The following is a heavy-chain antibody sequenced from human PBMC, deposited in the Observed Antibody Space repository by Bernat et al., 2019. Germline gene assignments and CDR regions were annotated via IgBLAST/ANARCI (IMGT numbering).Heavy chain of an antibody. CDR2: ISGSGGST. CDR3: AKAAVAGTGYGMDV. CDR1: GFTFSSYA. D-gene: IGHD6-19*01. Sequence: EVQLLESGGGLVQPGGSLRLSCAASGFTFSSYARSWVRQAPGKGLDWVSAISGSGGSTYYADSVKGRFTISRDNSKNTLYLQMNSLRAEDTAVYYCAKAAVAGTGYGMDVWGQGTTVTVSS. V-gene: IGHV3-23*01. J-gene: IGHJ6*02.